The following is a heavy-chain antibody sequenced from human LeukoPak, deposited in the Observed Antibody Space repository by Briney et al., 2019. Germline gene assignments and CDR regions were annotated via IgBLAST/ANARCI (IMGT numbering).Heavy chain of an antibody. V-gene: IGHV1-2*02. Sequence: GASVKVSCKASGYTFSDYYMHWVRQAPGQGLEWMGWINPNTGGTNYAQKFQGRVTMTRDTSITTAYMELSSLTSDDTAVYFCARSAENCNNGVCFTDYYMDVWGKGTTVTVSS. CDR1: GYTFSDYY. D-gene: IGHD2-8*01. J-gene: IGHJ6*03. CDR2: INPNTGGT. CDR3: ARSAENCNNGVCFTDYYMDV.